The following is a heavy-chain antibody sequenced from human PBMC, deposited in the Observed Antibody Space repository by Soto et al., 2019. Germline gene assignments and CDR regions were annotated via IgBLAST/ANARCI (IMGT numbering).Heavy chain of an antibody. CDR3: ARVRYGDFSFQY. CDR1: GYTFTTFH. J-gene: IGHJ4*02. Sequence: QVHLVQSGAEVRKPGASVKVSCKASGYTFTTFHLHWVRLAPGQGLEWMGWINPDTGDSEYGQKLQGRVTLTRDTSMTTAYIQLSSLTSDDTAIYFCARVRYGDFSFQYWGQGTPVSVSS. D-gene: IGHD4-17*01. V-gene: IGHV1-2*02. CDR2: INPDTGDS.